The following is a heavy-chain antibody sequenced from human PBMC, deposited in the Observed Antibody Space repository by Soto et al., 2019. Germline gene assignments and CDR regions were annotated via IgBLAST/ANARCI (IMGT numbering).Heavy chain of an antibody. CDR1: GFTFTSSA. CDR3: AADLLGGYYGSGNVDY. D-gene: IGHD3-10*01. Sequence: GASVKVSCKASGFTFTSSAVQWVRQARGQRLEWIGWIVVGSGNTNYAQKFQERVTITRDMSTSTAYMELSSLRSEDTAVYYCAADLLGGYYGSGNVDYWGQGTLVTVSS. CDR2: IVVGSGNT. V-gene: IGHV1-58*01. J-gene: IGHJ4*02.